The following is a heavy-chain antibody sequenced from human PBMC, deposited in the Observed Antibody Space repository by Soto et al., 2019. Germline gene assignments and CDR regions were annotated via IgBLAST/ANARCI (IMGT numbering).Heavy chain of an antibody. CDR1: GGTFSSYA. CDR3: ARAPHYYDSSGYFDY. Sequence: QVQLVQSGAEVKKPGSSVKVSCKASGGTFSSYAISWVRQAPGQGLEWMGGIIPIFGTANYAQKFLGRVMLNADESRSRAYMELSSLRSEVTAVYYCARAPHYYDSSGYFDYWGQGTLVTVSS. D-gene: IGHD3-22*01. V-gene: IGHV1-69*01. J-gene: IGHJ4*02. CDR2: IIPIFGTA.